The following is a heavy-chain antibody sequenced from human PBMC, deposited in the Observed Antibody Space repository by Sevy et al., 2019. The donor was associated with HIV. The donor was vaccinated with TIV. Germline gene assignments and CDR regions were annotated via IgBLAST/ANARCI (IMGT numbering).Heavy chain of an antibody. V-gene: IGHV3-49*04. D-gene: IGHD1-26*01. Sequence: GGSLRLSCTASGFIFGDYGMSWVRQAPGKGLEWIAFFKSKIHGGTTENAASVKGRFTISRDDSKNIVYLQMSNLKTEDIAVYYCTRWSGSQSIFDYWGQGTLVTVSS. J-gene: IGHJ4*02. CDR3: TRWSGSQSIFDY. CDR1: GFIFGDYG. CDR2: FKSKIHGGTT.